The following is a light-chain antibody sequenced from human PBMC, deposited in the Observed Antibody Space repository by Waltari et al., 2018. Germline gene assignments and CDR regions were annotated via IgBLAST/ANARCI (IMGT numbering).Light chain of an antibody. CDR2: QDA. CDR1: KLGEKY. CDR3: QAWASHSVRP. V-gene: IGLV3-1*01. Sequence: SFDLTQPPSVSVSPGQTANIICSGEKLGEKYVSWYQQRPGQAPVLVIYQDAKRPSGIPERFSGSNSGNTATLTISGTQAMDEADYYCQAWASHSVRPFGGGTRLTVL. J-gene: IGLJ3*02.